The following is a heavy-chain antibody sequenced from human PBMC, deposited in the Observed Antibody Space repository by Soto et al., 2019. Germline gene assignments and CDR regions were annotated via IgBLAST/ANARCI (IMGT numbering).Heavy chain of an antibody. CDR1: GFTFTSSA. J-gene: IGHJ4*02. Sequence: GASVKVSCKASGFTFTSSAMQWVRQARGQRLEWIGWIVVGSGNTNYAQKFQERVTITRDMSTSTAYMELSSLRSEDTAAYYCAAGLITMVRGAIPQDYWGQGTLVTVSS. D-gene: IGHD3-10*01. V-gene: IGHV1-58*02. CDR2: IVVGSGNT. CDR3: AAGLITMVRGAIPQDY.